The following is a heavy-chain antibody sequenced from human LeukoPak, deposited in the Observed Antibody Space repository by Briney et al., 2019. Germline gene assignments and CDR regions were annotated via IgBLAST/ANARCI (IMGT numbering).Heavy chain of an antibody. CDR1: GGSFSGYY. D-gene: IGHD6-13*01. CDR2: INHSGSI. V-gene: IGHV4-34*01. J-gene: IGHJ4*02. Sequence: SETLSLTCAVYGGSFSGYYWSWIRQPPGKGLEWIGEINHSGSIYYNPSLKSRVTISVDTSKNQFSLKLSSVTAADTAVYYCASSTGDFAAAGIDYWGQGTLVTVSS. CDR3: ASSTGDFAAAGIDY.